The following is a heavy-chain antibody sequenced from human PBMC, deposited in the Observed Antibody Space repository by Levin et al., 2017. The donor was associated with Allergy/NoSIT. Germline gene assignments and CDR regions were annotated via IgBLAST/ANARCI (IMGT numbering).Heavy chain of an antibody. D-gene: IGHD6-13*01. Sequence: GGSLRLSCAASGFTFDDYAMHWVRQAPGKGLEWVSGSSWNSGSIGYADSVKGRFTITRDNAKNSLYLQMNSLRSEDTALYYCAKAAGYSSSGHLDYWGQGTLVTVSS. CDR2: SSWNSGSI. V-gene: IGHV3-9*01. CDR3: AKAAGYSSSGHLDY. CDR1: GFTFDDYA. J-gene: IGHJ4*02.